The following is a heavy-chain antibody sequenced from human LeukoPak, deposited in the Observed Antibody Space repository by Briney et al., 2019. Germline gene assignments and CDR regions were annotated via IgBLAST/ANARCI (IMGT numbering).Heavy chain of an antibody. J-gene: IGHJ4*02. Sequence: GGSLRLSCAASGFTVSSNYMSWVRQAPGKGLEWVANIKQDGSEKYYVDSVKGRFTISRDNAKNSLYLQMNSLRAEDTAVYYCARGGRYYYDSSGYWVDYWGQGTLVTVSS. CDR1: GFTVSSNY. V-gene: IGHV3-7*01. D-gene: IGHD3-22*01. CDR3: ARGGRYYYDSSGYWVDY. CDR2: IKQDGSEK.